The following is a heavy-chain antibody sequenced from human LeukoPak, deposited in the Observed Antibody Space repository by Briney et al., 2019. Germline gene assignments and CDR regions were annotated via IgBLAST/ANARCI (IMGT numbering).Heavy chain of an antibody. CDR2: ISSSSYI. V-gene: IGHV3-21*01. J-gene: IGHJ6*03. CDR3: ARVGDYYYMDV. Sequence: TGGSLRLSCAASGFTFSSYSMNWVRQAPGKGLEWVSSISSSSYIYYADSVKGRFTISRDNAKNSLYLQMNSLRAEDTAVYYCARVGDYYYMDVWGKGTTVTVSS. CDR1: GFTFSSYS.